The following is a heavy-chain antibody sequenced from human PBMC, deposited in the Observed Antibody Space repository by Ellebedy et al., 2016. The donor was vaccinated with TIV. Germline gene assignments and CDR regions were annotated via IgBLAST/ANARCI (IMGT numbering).Heavy chain of an antibody. J-gene: IGHJ4*02. CDR1: GYTFTSYG. D-gene: IGHD3-9*01. Sequence: AASVKVSCKASGYTFTSYGISWVRQAPGQGLEWMGWISAYNGNTNYAQKLQGRVTMTTDTSTSTAYMELRSLRSDDTAVYYCAIEYYDILTGYSDYWGQGTLVTVSS. CDR2: ISAYNGNT. CDR3: AIEYYDILTGYSDY. V-gene: IGHV1-18*04.